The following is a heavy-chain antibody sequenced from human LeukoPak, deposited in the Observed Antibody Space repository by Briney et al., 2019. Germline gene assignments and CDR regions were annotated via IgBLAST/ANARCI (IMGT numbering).Heavy chain of an antibody. D-gene: IGHD1-14*01. V-gene: IGHV3-53*01. J-gene: IGHJ4*02. CDR1: GFTVSSTY. CDR2: IYSDGTT. Sequence: GGSLRLSCAASGFTVSSTYMSWVRQAPGKGLEWVSFIYSDGTTYYADSVKGRFTISRDNSQNTLYLQMSSLRAEDTAVYFCARDPAAGRLRDWGQGTLVIVSS. CDR3: ARDPAAGRLRD.